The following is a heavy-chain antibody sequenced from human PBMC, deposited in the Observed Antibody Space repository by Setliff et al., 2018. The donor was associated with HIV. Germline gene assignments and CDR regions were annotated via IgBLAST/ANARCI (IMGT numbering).Heavy chain of an antibody. Sequence: GASVKVSCKASGYTFTNYYMHWVRQAPGQRPEWMGWIKTGNGDTQYSQKFRDRVTITRDTSADTVYMELSSLRSEDTAVYYCARDRCDSVKCYLYNWFDPWGQGTLVTVSS. V-gene: IGHV1-3*04. CDR2: IKTGNGDT. CDR3: ARDRCDSVKCYLYNWFDP. J-gene: IGHJ5*02. D-gene: IGHD3-22*01. CDR1: GYTFTNYY.